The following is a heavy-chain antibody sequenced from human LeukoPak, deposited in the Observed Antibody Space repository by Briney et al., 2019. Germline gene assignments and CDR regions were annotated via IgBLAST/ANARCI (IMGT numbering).Heavy chain of an antibody. Sequence: SETLSLTCTASGGSISSGSYYWSWIRQPAGKGLEWIGRIYTSGSTNYNPSLKSRVTISVDTSKNQFSLKLSSVTAADTAVYYCARGVLVRGWFDPWGQGTLVTVSS. J-gene: IGHJ5*02. CDR2: IYTSGST. D-gene: IGHD6-13*01. CDR3: ARGVLVRGWFDP. CDR1: GGSISSGSYY. V-gene: IGHV4-61*02.